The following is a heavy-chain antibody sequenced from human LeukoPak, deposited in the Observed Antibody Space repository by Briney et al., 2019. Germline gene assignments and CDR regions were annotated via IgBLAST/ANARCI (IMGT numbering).Heavy chain of an antibody. J-gene: IGHJ5*02. V-gene: IGHV4-59*01. CDR1: GGSISSYY. CDR2: IYYSGST. CDR3: ARAGLTGRYNWFDP. Sequence: SETLSLTCTVSGGSISSYYWSWIRQPPAKGLEWIGYIYYSGSTNYNPSLKSRVTISVDTSKNQFSLKLSSVTAADTAVYYCARAGLTGRYNWFDPWGQGTLVTVSS. D-gene: IGHD1-20*01.